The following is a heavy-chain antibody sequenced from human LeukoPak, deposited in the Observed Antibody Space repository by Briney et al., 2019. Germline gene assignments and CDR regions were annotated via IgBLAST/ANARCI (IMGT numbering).Heavy chain of an antibody. Sequence: TPGGSLRLSCAASGFTFSDYYMSWIRQAPGKGLEWVAYITSSGDDIYYAESVKGRFTISRDNAKNALFLRMSSLRVEDTATYYCAGDIVATSGDFWGQGTLVSVSS. V-gene: IGHV3-11*01. CDR2: ITSSGDDI. D-gene: IGHD5-12*01. J-gene: IGHJ4*02. CDR3: AGDIVATSGDF. CDR1: GFTFSDYY.